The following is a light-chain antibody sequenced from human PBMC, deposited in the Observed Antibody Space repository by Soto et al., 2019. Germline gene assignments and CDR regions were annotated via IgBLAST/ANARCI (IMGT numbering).Light chain of an antibody. CDR2: EGV. CDR3: CSYAGNSLWV. J-gene: IGLJ3*02. Sequence: QSALTQPASMSGSPGQSITISCTGSTSDIGTYILVSWYQQHPGKAPKLIIYEGVKRPSGVSKRFSGSKSGNTASLTISGLQADDEADYYCCSYAGNSLWVFGGGTQLTVL. CDR1: TSDIGTYIL. V-gene: IGLV2-23*01.